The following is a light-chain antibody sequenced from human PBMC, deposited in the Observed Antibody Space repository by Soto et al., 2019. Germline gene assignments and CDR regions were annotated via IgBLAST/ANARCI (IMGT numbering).Light chain of an antibody. CDR1: QSVSNNY. V-gene: IGKV3-20*01. Sequence: IVLTQSPGTLSLSPGERATLSCRASQSVSNNYLAWYQQKPGQAPRLLIYGASSRATGIPDRFSGSGSGTDFTLTISRLEPEDFAVYYCQQYGSSPPWTFGQGTQVDIK. CDR3: QQYGSSPPWT. J-gene: IGKJ1*01. CDR2: GAS.